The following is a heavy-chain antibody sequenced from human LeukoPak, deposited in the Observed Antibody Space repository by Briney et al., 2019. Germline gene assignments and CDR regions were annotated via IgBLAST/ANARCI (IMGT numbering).Heavy chain of an antibody. CDR2: IHYSGST. D-gene: IGHD3-16*01. Sequence: SETLSLTCTVSGGSISSSYWTWIRQPPGKGLEWIGYIHYSGSTKYKASLRSRVTISLDTSKNQFSLRMTSVTAADTAVYYCARGGGPPSYLDFWGQGTLVTVSS. V-gene: IGHV4-59*01. CDR1: GGSISSSY. J-gene: IGHJ4*02. CDR3: ARGGGPPSYLDF.